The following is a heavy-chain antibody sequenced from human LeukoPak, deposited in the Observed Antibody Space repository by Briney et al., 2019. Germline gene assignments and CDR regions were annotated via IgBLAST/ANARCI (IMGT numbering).Heavy chain of an antibody. CDR1: RYTFTGYY. CDR3: ARDHSPYCSGGSCYSGYFDY. V-gene: IGHV1-2*02. J-gene: IGHJ4*02. Sequence: ASVKVSCKASRYTFTGYYMHWVRQAPGQGLEWMGWINPNSGGTNYAQKFQGRVTMTRDTSISTAYMELSRLRSDDTAVYYCARDHSPYCSGGSCYSGYFDYWGQGTLVTLSS. D-gene: IGHD2-15*01. CDR2: INPNSGGT.